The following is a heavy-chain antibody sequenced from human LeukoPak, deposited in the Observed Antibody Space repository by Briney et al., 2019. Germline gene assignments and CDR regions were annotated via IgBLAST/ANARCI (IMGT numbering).Heavy chain of an antibody. CDR1: GGSISSYY. CDR3: ARDSYGMDV. CDR2: IYYSGST. J-gene: IGHJ6*02. Sequence: SETLSLTCTVSGGSISSYYWSWIRQPPGKGLEWIGYIYYSGSTNYNPSLKSRVTISVDTSKNQFSLKLSSVTAADTAVYYCARDSYGMDVWGQGTTVTVSS. V-gene: IGHV4-59*01.